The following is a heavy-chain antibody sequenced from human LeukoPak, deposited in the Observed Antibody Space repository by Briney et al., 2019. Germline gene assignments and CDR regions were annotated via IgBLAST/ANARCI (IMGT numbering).Heavy chain of an antibody. Sequence: GGSLRLSCAASGFTFSSYWMTWVRQAPGKGLEWVANIKQDGSDKHHVDSVKGRFTISRDNAKNSLYLQMNSLRTEDTAVFYCARGLSGFDYWGQGTLVTVSS. CDR2: IKQDGSDK. J-gene: IGHJ4*02. CDR1: GFTFSSYW. V-gene: IGHV3-7*03. D-gene: IGHD3-3*01. CDR3: ARGLSGFDY.